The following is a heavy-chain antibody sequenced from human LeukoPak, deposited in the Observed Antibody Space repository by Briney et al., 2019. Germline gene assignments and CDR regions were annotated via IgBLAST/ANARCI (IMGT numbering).Heavy chain of an antibody. Sequence: GGSLRLSCAASGFTFSSYAMSWVCQAPGKGLEWVSAISGSGGSTYYADSVKGRFTISRDNSKNTLYLQMNSLRAEDTAVYYCAKATRGYSSSISDIWGQGTMVTVSS. D-gene: IGHD5-18*01. J-gene: IGHJ3*02. CDR3: AKATRGYSSSISDI. CDR2: ISGSGGST. CDR1: GFTFSSYA. V-gene: IGHV3-23*01.